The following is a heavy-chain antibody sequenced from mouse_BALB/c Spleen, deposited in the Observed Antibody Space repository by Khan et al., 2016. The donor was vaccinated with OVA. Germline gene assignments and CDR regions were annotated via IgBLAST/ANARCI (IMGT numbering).Heavy chain of an antibody. CDR1: GYSITSDYA. CDR3: ARSVTITTVVATDFDY. V-gene: IGHV3-2*02. J-gene: IGHJ2*01. CDR2: ISYSGRT. Sequence: EVQLQESGPGLVKPSQSLSLTCTVTGYSITSDYAWNWIRQFPGNKLEWMGYISYSGRTSYNQSLKRRISITRDTSKNQFFLQLYSVTTEDTATYYCARSVTITTVVATDFDYWGQGTTLTVSS. D-gene: IGHD1-1*01.